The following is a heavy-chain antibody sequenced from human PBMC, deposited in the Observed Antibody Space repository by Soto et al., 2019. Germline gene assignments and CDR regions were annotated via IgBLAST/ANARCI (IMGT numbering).Heavy chain of an antibody. CDR1: GFSLSTSGVG. D-gene: IGHD3-22*01. CDR2: IYWDDDK. Sequence: SGPTLVNPTQTLTLTCTFSGFSLSTSGVGVGWIRQPPGKALEWLALIYWDDDKRYSPSLKSRLTITKDTSKNQVVLTMTNMEPVDTATYYCARTYYYDSSGYSQSWYFDLWGRGTLVTVSS. CDR3: ARTYYYDSSGYSQSWYFDL. V-gene: IGHV2-5*02. J-gene: IGHJ2*01.